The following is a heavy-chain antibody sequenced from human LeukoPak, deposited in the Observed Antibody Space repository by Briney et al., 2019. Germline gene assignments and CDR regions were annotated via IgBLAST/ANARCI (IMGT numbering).Heavy chain of an antibody. V-gene: IGHV4-38-2*02. CDR1: GYSISTDYY. J-gene: IGHJ4*02. Sequence: SETLSLTCTVSGYSISTDYYWGWIRQSPGKGLEWIGSVSHSGTTYYNPSLKSRVAISGVTSKNQVSLKLSSVTAADTAVYYCARRKDCGGDCYHSDYWGQGTLVTVSS. CDR3: ARRKDCGGDCYHSDY. D-gene: IGHD2-21*02. CDR2: VSHSGTT.